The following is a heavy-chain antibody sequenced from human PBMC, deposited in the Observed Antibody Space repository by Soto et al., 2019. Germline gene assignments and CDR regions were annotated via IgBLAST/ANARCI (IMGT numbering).Heavy chain of an antibody. CDR1: GFYISSYY. J-gene: IGHJ5*02. CDR2: VSYGGSA. Sequence: SETLSLTCTFSGFYISSYYWSWIRQPPGKGLEWIGYVSYGGSANYNPSLKSRVTFSVDTSKNEVSLKLTSVTAADTAVYYCARADRKWLDPWGQGIMVNVS. V-gene: IGHV4-59*01. CDR3: ARADRKWLDP.